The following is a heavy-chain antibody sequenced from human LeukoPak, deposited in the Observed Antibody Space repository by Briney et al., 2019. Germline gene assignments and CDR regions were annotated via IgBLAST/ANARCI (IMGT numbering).Heavy chain of an antibody. Sequence: SETLSLTCAVSGGSISSSNWWSWVRQPPGKGLEWIGEIYHSGSTNYNPSLKSRVTISVDKSKNQFSLKLSSVTAADTAVYYCARGFQWSRYYFDYWGQGTLVTVSP. V-gene: IGHV4-4*02. D-gene: IGHD2-15*01. CDR1: GGSISSSNW. CDR3: ARGFQWSRYYFDY. J-gene: IGHJ4*02. CDR2: IYHSGST.